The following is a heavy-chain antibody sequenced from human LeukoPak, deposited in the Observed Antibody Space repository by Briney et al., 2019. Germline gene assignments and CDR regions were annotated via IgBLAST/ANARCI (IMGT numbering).Heavy chain of an antibody. CDR3: ARSRAFNSGAFDP. D-gene: IGHD1-26*01. CDR1: GASVSSASY. V-gene: IGHV4-61*01. Sequence: SETLSLTCTVSGASVSSASYWTWIRQPPGKGVEWIAHIYNGVNTNYNPSLKSRVTISVDTSKNQFSLRLNTVTAVDTAVYYCARSRAFNSGAFDPWGQGSLVTVSS. J-gene: IGHJ5*02. CDR2: IYNGVNT.